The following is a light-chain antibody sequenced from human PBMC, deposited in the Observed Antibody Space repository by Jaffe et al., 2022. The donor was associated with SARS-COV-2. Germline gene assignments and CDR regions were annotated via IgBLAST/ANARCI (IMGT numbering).Light chain of an antibody. V-gene: IGKV1-8*01. J-gene: IGKJ4*01. CDR2: DAS. CDR1: QEISSY. CDR3: QQYYSYPFT. Sequence: AIRMTQSPSSFSASTGDRVTITCRASQEISSYLAWYQQKPGKAPKLLIYDASTLQSGVPSRFSGSGSGTDFTLTISCLQSEDVGTYYCQQYYSYPFTFGGGTEVESK.